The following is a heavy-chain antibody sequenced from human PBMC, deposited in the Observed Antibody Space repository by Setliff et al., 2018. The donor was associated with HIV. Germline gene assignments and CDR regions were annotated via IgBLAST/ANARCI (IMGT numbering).Heavy chain of an antibody. CDR2: IYTSGST. CDR1: RDSISTYC. V-gene: IGHV4-4*09. CDR3: AGRGRDGVLIVFATGFDP. J-gene: IGHJ5*02. Sequence: PSETLSLTCTVSRDSISTYCWIWIRQPPRKGLEWIGYIYTSGSTNYNPSLKSRVTISVDTSKNQFSLKLNSVTAAETAVYYCAGRGRDGVLIVFATGFDPWGQGTLVTVSS. D-gene: IGHD2-8*01.